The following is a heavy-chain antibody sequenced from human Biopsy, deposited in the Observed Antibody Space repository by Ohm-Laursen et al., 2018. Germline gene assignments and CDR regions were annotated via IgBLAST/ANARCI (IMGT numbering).Heavy chain of an antibody. CDR2: IYYSGST. J-gene: IGHJ6*02. V-gene: IGHV4-59*01. CDR3: ARATNSTGWPYYYFYGMDV. CDR1: GGSISSDY. D-gene: IGHD2/OR15-2a*01. Sequence: TLSLTWTVSGGSISSDYWSWIRQTPGKGLEWIGYIYYSGSTNYNPSLKSRVTISVDTSKNQFSLRLNSVTAADTAVYYCARATNSTGWPYYYFYGMDVWGPGTTVAVSS.